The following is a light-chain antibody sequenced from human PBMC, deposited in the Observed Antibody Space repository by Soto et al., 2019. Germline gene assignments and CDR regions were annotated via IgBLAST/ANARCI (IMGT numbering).Light chain of an antibody. V-gene: IGLV2-14*01. CDR2: EVS. CDR1: SSDVGGYNY. CDR3: SSYTTSSTHWV. J-gene: IGLJ3*02. Sequence: QSALTQPASVSGSPGQSITISCTGTSSDVGGYNYVSWYQQHPGKAPKFMIYEVSNRPSGVSNRFSGSESGNTASLTISGLQAEDEADYYCSSYTTSSTHWVFGGGTKLTVL.